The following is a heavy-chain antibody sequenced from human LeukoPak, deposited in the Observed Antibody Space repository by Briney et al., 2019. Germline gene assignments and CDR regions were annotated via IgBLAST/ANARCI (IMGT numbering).Heavy chain of an antibody. J-gene: IGHJ1*01. CDR2: IYYSGST. Sequence: SETLSLTCTVSGGSISSYYWRWIRQPPGKGLVWIGYIYYSGSTHYNPPLKSRVTISVDPSKNQFSLKLSSVTAADTAVYYCATGPRRGAGLFQHWGQGTLVTVSS. CDR3: ATGPRRGAGLFQH. CDR1: GGSISSYY. V-gene: IGHV4-59*08. D-gene: IGHD1-26*01.